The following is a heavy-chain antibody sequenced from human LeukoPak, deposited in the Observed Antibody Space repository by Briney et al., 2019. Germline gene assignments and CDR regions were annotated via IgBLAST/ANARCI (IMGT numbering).Heavy chain of an antibody. CDR2: ISAYNGNI. V-gene: IGHV1-18*01. Sequence: ASVKVSCKASGYTFTSYGISWVRQAPGQGLEWMGWISAYNGNINYAQKLQGRVTMTTDTSTSTAYMELRSLRSDDTAVYYCARDLRVVGATLIDYWGQGTLVTVSS. J-gene: IGHJ4*02. D-gene: IGHD1-26*01. CDR3: ARDLRVVGATLIDY. CDR1: GYTFTSYG.